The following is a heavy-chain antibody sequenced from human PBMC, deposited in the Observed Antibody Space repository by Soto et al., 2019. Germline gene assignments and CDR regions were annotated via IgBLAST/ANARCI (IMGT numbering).Heavy chain of an antibody. D-gene: IGHD1-1*01. J-gene: IGHJ6*02. CDR1: GGSISSSNW. Sequence: PSETLSLTCAVSGGSISSSNWWSWVRQPPGKGLEWIGEIYHSGSTNYNPSLKSRVTISVDKSKNQFSLKLSSVTAADTAVYYCARAFNWNDGYYYYGMDVWGQGTTVTVSS. CDR3: ARAFNWNDGYYYYGMDV. CDR2: IYHSGST. V-gene: IGHV4-4*02.